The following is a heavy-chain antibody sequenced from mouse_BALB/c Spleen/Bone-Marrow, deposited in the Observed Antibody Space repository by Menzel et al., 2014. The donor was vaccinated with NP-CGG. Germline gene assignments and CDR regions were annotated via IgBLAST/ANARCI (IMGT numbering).Heavy chain of an antibody. CDR2: ISTYYGDA. J-gene: IGHJ2*01. V-gene: IGHV1S137*01. Sequence: VQLQQSGAELVRPGVSVKISCKGSGYTFTDYAVHWVKQSHARSLEWIGVISTYYGDATYNQKFKGKATMTVDKSSSTAYMELARLTSEDSAIYYCARDLDYWGQGTTLTVSS. CDR3: ARDLDY. CDR1: GYTFTDYA.